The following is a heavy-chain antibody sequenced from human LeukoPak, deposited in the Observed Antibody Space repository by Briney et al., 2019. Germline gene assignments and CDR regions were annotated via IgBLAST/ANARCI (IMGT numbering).Heavy chain of an antibody. J-gene: IGHJ4*02. CDR3: ARAPTREGGGALFDY. CDR1: GGSITSYY. V-gene: IGHV4-4*07. D-gene: IGHD3-16*01. CDR2: IYSSGST. Sequence: SETLSLTCTVSGGSITSYYWSWIRQPAGKGLEWIGRIYSSGSTNFNPSLKSRVTMSVDTSKNQISLNLTSVTAADTAVYYCARAPTREGGGALFDYWGRGTLVTVSS.